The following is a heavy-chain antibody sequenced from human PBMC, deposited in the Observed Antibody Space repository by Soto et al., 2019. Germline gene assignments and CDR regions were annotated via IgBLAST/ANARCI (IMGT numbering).Heavy chain of an antibody. J-gene: IGHJ4*02. CDR3: ARDGYSGYDPRVNFEY. V-gene: IGHV1-69*13. Sequence: ASVKVSCKASGGTFSSYAISWVRQAPGQGLEWMGGIIPIFGTANYAQKFQGRVTITADESTSTAYMELSSLRSEDTAVYYCARDGYSGYDPRVNFEYWGQGTLVTVSS. D-gene: IGHD5-12*01. CDR1: GGTFSSYA. CDR2: IIPIFGTA.